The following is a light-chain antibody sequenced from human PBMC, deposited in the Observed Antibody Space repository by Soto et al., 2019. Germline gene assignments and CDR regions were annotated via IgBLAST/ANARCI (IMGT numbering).Light chain of an antibody. J-gene: IGLJ3*02. CDR2: EVS. CDR3: SSYTSSSTRV. CDR1: SSDVGGYNY. V-gene: IGLV2-14*01. Sequence: QSALTQPASVSGSPGQSIPISCTGTSSDVGGYNYVSWYQQHPGKAPKLMIYEVSNRPSGVSNRFSGSKSGNTASLTISGLQAEDEADYYCSSYTSSSTRVFGGATKLTVL.